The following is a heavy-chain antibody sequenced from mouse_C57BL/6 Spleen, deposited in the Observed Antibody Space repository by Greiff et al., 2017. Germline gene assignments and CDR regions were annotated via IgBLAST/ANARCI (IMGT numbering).Heavy chain of an antibody. J-gene: IGHJ4*01. V-gene: IGHV1-18*01. Sequence: EVQLQQSGPELVKPGASVKIPCKASGYTFTDYNMDWVKQSHGKSLEWIGDINPNNGGTIYNQKFKGKATLTVDKSSSTAYIELRSLTSEDTAVYYCARWRYYGNYDAMDYWGQGTSVTVSS. CDR3: ARWRYYGNYDAMDY. CDR1: GYTFTDYN. CDR2: INPNNGGT. D-gene: IGHD2-1*01.